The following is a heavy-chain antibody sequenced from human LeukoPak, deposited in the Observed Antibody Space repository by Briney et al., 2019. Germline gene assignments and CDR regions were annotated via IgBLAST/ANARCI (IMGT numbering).Heavy chain of an antibody. J-gene: IGHJ4*02. V-gene: IGHV4-30-2*01. D-gene: IGHD2-2*02. Sequence: PSETLSLTCAVSGGSISSGGYSWSWIRQPPGKGLEWIGYIYHSGSTYYNPSLKSRVTISVDRSKNQFSLKLSSVTAADTAAYYCARISGYCSSTSRYTGLVDYWGQGTLVTVSS. CDR2: IYHSGST. CDR1: GGSISSGGYS. CDR3: ARISGYCSSTSRYTGLVDY.